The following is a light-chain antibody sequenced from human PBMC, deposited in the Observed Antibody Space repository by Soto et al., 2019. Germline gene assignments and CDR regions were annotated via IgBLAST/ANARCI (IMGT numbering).Light chain of an antibody. CDR2: LNSDGSH. CDR1: SGHSSYA. Sequence: QSVLTQSPSASASLGASVKLTCTLSSGHSSYAIAWHQQQPEKGPRYLMKLNSDGSHSKGDGIPDRFSGSSSGAERYLTISSLQSEDEADYYCQTGGTGVVFGGAT. CDR3: QTGGTGVV. J-gene: IGLJ2*01. V-gene: IGLV4-69*02.